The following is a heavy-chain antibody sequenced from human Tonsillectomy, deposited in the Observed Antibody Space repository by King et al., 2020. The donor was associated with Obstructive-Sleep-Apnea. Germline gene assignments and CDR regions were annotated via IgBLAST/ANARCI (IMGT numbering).Heavy chain of an antibody. Sequence: QLQESGPGLVKPSETLSLTCTVSNGSISSYYWSWIRQPPGKGLEWIGYIYYSGSTNYNPSLQSRVTISLDTSKTQFSLKLSSVTAADTALYYCVRHLYSSGYSGAFDIWGQGTIITVSS. J-gene: IGHJ3*02. CDR2: IYYSGST. CDR3: VRHLYSSGYSGAFDI. V-gene: IGHV4-59*08. D-gene: IGHD3-22*01. CDR1: NGSISSYY.